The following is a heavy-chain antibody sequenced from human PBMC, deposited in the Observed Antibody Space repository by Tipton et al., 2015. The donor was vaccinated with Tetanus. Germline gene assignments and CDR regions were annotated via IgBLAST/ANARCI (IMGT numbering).Heavy chain of an antibody. CDR3: VANDGGLEHGHH. CDR1: GGSISSYY. D-gene: IGHD2-8*01. CDR2: THYSGNT. J-gene: IGHJ1*01. Sequence: TLSLTCTVSGGSISSYYCSWVRQPPGKGLEWIGHTHYSGNTNYNSSLWSRVTISLDTSKNQFSLKLSSVTAADTAVYYCVANDGGLEHGHHCGQGPLVTVSS. V-gene: IGHV4-59*01.